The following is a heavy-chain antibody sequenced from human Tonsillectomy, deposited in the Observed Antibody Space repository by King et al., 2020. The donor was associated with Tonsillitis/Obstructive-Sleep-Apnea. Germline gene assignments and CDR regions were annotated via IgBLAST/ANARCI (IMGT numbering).Heavy chain of an antibody. CDR1: GGSFNNYA. CDR2: IIPLLSIT. V-gene: IGHV1-69*10. Sequence: QLVQSGAEVRKPGSSVRVSCKASGGSFNNYAISWVRQAPGQGLEWRGGIIPLLSITNSAQKFQGRVTITADKSTSTGYMEMSRLRAEDTAVYYCARDPNRDCSTTSCYDGYYSYGMDVWGQGTTVTVSS. D-gene: IGHD2-2*01. CDR3: ARDPNRDCSTTSCYDGYYSYGMDV. J-gene: IGHJ6*02.